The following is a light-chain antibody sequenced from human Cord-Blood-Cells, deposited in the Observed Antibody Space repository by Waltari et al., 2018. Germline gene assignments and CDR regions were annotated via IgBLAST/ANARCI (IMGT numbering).Light chain of an antibody. CDR3: SSYTSSSTVV. CDR1: SSAVGGYNP. CDR2: DVS. J-gene: IGLJ2*01. Sequence: QSALTPPASVSGSPGQSITISCTGTSSAVGGYNPVSWYQQHPGKAPKLMIYDVSNRPSGVSNRFSGSKSGNTASLTISGLQAEDEADYYCSSYTSSSTVVFGGGTKLTVL. V-gene: IGLV2-14*01.